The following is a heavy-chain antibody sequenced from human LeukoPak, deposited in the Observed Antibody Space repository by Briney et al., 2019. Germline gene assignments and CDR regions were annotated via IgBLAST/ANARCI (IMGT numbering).Heavy chain of an antibody. D-gene: IGHD2-2*01. CDR3: AKDDLVPAALFYT. V-gene: IGHV3-23*01. J-gene: IGHJ5*02. CDR2: ISGSGDST. Sequence: GGSRRLSCAASGFTFSGYAMSWVRQAPGKGLEWVSAISGSGDSTYYADSVKGRFTISRDNSKNTLYLQMNSLRAADTAVYYCAKDDLVPAALFYTWGQGTLVTVSS. CDR1: GFTFSGYA.